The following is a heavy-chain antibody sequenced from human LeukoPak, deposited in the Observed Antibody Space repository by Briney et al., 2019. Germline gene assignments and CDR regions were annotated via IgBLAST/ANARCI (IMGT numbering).Heavy chain of an antibody. V-gene: IGHV4-59*12. CDR1: GGSISSYY. CDR2: IYYSGST. CDR3: ARGRYCSSTSCYTEGYYYYGMDV. Sequence: SETLSLTCTVSGGSISSYYWSWIRQPPGKGLEWIGSIYYSGSTNYNPSLKSRVTISVDTSKNQFSLKLSSATTADTAVYYCARGRYCSSTSCYTEGYYYYGMDVWGQGTTVTVSS. D-gene: IGHD2-2*02. J-gene: IGHJ6*02.